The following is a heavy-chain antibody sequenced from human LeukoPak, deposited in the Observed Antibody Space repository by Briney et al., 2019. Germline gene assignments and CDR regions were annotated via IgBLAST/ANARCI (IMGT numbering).Heavy chain of an antibody. V-gene: IGHV3-48*04. D-gene: IGHD5-18*01. CDR3: AKGLKTAVGPYMGYHYYMDV. Sequence: GGSLRLSCEVSGFPFTLYNMNWVRQAPGKGLEWLSYISSSTNTIYYADSVKGRFTISRDNAKSTLSLQMISLRAEDTALYYCAKGLKTAVGPYMGYHYYMDVWGKGTTVTVSS. CDR2: ISSSTNTI. J-gene: IGHJ6*03. CDR1: GFPFTLYN.